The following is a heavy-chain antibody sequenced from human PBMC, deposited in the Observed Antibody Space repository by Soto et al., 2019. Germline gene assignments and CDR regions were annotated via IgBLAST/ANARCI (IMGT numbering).Heavy chain of an antibody. CDR3: ARVLPPVDP. V-gene: IGHV1-18*01. CDR1: GYTFTSYG. CDR2: INAYNGNT. Sequence: QVQLVQSGAEVKKPGASVKVSCKASGYTFTSYGISWVRQAPGQGLEWMGWINAYNGNTNYAQKPXARITMTTDTPTSTAYMALRSLRSDDTAVYCCARVLPPVDPWGQGTLVTVSS. J-gene: IGHJ5*02.